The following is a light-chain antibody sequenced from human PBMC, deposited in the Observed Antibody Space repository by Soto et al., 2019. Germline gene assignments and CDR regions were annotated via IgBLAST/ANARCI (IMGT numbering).Light chain of an antibody. J-gene: IGLJ1*01. CDR2: EVS. CDR3: SSYTDSRTYV. Sequence: QSALTQPASVSGSPGQSITISCTGASGDVGGYNYVSWYQQHPGKAPKLMIYEVSNRPSGVSSRFSGSKSGNTASLTISGLQSEDEADYYCSSYTDSRTYVFXTGTKVTVL. V-gene: IGLV2-14*01. CDR1: SGDVGGYNY.